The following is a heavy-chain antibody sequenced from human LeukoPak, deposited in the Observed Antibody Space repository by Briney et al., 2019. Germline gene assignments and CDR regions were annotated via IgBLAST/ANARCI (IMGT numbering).Heavy chain of an antibody. CDR1: EYTFTNYY. CDR2: INPSGGST. CDR3: ARGDPFDY. J-gene: IGHJ4*02. V-gene: IGHV1-46*01. Sequence: ASMKVSCKTSEYTFTNYYMHWVRQAPGQGLEWMGIINPSGGSTTYAQKFQGRATMTRDTSTRTLYMELSSLRSDDTAVYYCARGDPFDYWGQGTLVTVSS.